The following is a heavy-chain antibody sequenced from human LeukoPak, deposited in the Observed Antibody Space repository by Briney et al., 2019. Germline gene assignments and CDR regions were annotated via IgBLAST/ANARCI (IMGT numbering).Heavy chain of an antibody. CDR1: GGSFSGYY. J-gene: IGHJ4*02. CDR2: INHSGST. CDR3: ARVFYYGSGSHDY. V-gene: IGHV4-34*01. Sequence: PSETLSLTCAVYGGSFSGYYWSWIRQPPGKGLEWIGEINHSGSTNYNPSLKSRVTISVDTSKNQFSLKLSSATAADTAVYYCARVFYYGSGSHDYWGQGTLVTVSS. D-gene: IGHD3-10*01.